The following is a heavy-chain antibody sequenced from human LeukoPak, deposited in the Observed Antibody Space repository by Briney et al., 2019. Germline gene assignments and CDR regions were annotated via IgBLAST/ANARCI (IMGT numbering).Heavy chain of an antibody. Sequence: GGSLRLSCAASGFTFSSYAMSWVRQAPGKGLEWVSAISGSGGSTYYADSVKGRFTISRDNSKNTLYLQMNSLRAEDTAVYYCAKDTYSSSWYGLYYYYGMDVWGQGTTVTVSS. V-gene: IGHV3-23*01. CDR3: AKDTYSSSWYGLYYYYGMDV. D-gene: IGHD6-13*01. CDR2: ISGSGGST. J-gene: IGHJ6*02. CDR1: GFTFSSYA.